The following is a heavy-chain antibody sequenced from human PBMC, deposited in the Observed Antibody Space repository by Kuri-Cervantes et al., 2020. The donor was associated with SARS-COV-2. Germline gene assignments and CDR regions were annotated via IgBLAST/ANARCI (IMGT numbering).Heavy chain of an antibody. CDR3: ARSTPFRGLVVFSQGGAFDI. CDR1: GYTLTDHY. Sequence: ASVTVSCKASGYTLTDHYMHWVRRAPGQGLEWMGWINPNSGGTNYAQKFQGWVTMTRDTSISTVYMELSRLRSDDTAVYYCARSTPFRGLVVFSQGGAFDIWGQGTMVTVSS. J-gene: IGHJ3*02. D-gene: IGHD3-10*01. V-gene: IGHV1-2*04. CDR2: INPNSGGT.